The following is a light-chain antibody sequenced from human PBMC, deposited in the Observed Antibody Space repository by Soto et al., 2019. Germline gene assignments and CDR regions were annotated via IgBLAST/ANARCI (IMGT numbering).Light chain of an antibody. CDR1: QGISSA. J-gene: IGKJ4*01. CDR3: QQFNNYPFT. Sequence: AIQLTQSPSSLSALVGDRVTITCRASQGISSALAWYQQIPGKAPKLLIYIASSLQSGVPSRFSGSGSGTDFTLTISSLQPEDFAIYYCQQFNNYPFTFGGGTKVEI. CDR2: IAS. V-gene: IGKV1D-13*01.